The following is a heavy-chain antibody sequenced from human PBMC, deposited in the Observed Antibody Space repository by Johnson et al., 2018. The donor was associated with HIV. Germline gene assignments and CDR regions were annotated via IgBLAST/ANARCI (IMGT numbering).Heavy chain of an antibody. CDR3: AKIIGYSSGLGI. CDR2: IRYDGSNK. CDR1: GFTFSSYG. Sequence: QVHLVESGGGVVQPGGSLRLSCAASGFTFSSYGMHWVRQAPGKGLAWVAFIRYDGSNKYYADSVKGRFTISRDNSKNTLYLQMNSLRAEDTAVYYCAKIIGYSSGLGIWGQGTMVTVSS. V-gene: IGHV3-30*02. D-gene: IGHD6-19*01. J-gene: IGHJ3*02.